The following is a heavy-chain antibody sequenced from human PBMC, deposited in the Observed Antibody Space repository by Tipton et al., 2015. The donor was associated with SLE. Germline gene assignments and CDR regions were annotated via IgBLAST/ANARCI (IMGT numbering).Heavy chain of an antibody. J-gene: IGHJ4*02. CDR2: IYYSGST. CDR3: ARLGWYSPPDY. V-gene: IGHV4-38-2*02. Sequence: TLSLTCTVSGYSISSDYYWGWIRQPPGKGLEWIGSIYYSGSTYYNPSLESQVTISIETSENQFSLELSSVTAADTAVYYCARLGWYSPPDYWGQGTLVTVFS. D-gene: IGHD6-13*01. CDR1: GYSISSDYY.